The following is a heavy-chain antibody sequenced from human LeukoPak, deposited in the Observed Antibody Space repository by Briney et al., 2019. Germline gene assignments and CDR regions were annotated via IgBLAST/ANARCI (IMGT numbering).Heavy chain of an antibody. V-gene: IGHV3-15*01. CDR3: TTIRGFCSGGSCFGY. Sequence: PGGSLGLSCAASGFTFSNARMSWVRQAPGKGLEWVGGIKSENDGGTTDYAAPVKGRFTVSRNDTKNTLYLQMNSLKTEDTAVYYCTTIRGFCSGGSCFGYWGQGTLVTVSS. CDR2: IKSENDGGTT. D-gene: IGHD2-15*01. CDR1: GFTFSNAR. J-gene: IGHJ4*02.